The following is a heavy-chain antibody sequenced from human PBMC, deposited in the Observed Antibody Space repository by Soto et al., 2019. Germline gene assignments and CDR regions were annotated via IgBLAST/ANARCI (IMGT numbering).Heavy chain of an antibody. V-gene: IGHV3-30-3*01. CDR1: GFTFSGHA. J-gene: IGHJ5*02. CDR3: ARPSSGWEDWYDP. CDR2: ISYDGFNK. Sequence: QPGGSLRLSCAASGFTFSGHAMHWVRQAPGKGLEWVAIISYDGFNKYYADSVKGRFTISRDNSKNTLYLEMNSLRPDDTAVYYCARPSSGWEDWYDPWGQGTLVTVSS. D-gene: IGHD6-19*01.